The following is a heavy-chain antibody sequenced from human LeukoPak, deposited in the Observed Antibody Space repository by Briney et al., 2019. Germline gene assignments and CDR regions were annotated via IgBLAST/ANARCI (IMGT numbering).Heavy chain of an antibody. V-gene: IGHV4-4*07. CDR1: GGSISSYY. J-gene: IGHJ3*02. CDR3: ARVSYGDYDLAFDI. CDR2: IYPSGST. Sequence: SETLSLTCTVSGGSISSYYWSWIRQPAGKGLEWIGRIYPSGSTIYNPSLKGRVTMSIDTSKNQFSLKLNSVTAADTAVYYCARVSYGDYDLAFDIWGQGTMVTVSS. D-gene: IGHD4-17*01.